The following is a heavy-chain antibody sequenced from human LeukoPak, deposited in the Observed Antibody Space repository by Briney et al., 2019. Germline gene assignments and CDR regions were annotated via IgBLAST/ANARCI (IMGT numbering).Heavy chain of an antibody. CDR1: GGTLTSYA. CDR3: ARSNFVYGDYVQYWCFDL. D-gene: IGHD4-17*01. J-gene: IGHJ2*01. Sequence: GASVKVSCKASGGTLTSYAISWVRQAPGQGLEWMGRIIPIFGTLKYAQKFQGRVTITTDESTSTAYMELSSLRSEDTAVYYCARSNFVYGDYVQYWCFDLWGRGTLVTVSS. V-gene: IGHV1-69*05. CDR2: IIPIFGTL.